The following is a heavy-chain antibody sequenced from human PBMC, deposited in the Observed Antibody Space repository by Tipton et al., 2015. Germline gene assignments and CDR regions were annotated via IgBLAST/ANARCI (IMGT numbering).Heavy chain of an antibody. J-gene: IGHJ5*02. CDR3: ARELNDDGDWFDT. CDR2: IYYTGST. Sequence: TLSLTCTVSGGSLSSYYWIWIRQPPGKGLEWIGYIYYTGSTNYNPSLKSRVTISVDTSKNQFSLKLSSVTAADTAVYYCARELNDDGDWFDTWGQGTLVTVSS. V-gene: IGHV4-59*01. D-gene: IGHD1-1*01. CDR1: GGSLSSYY.